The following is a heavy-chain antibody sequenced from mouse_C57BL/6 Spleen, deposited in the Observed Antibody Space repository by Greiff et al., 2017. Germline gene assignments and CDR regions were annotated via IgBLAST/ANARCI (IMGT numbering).Heavy chain of an antibody. Sequence: EVKLLESGGDLVKPGGSLKLSCAASGFTFSSYGMSWVRQTPDKRLAWVATISSGGSYTYYPDSVKGRFTISRANAKNTLYLQMSSLKSEDTAMYYCARHDPYYFDYWGQGTTLTVSS. J-gene: IGHJ2*01. V-gene: IGHV5-6*01. CDR2: ISSGGSYT. CDR3: ARHDPYYFDY. CDR1: GFTFSSYG.